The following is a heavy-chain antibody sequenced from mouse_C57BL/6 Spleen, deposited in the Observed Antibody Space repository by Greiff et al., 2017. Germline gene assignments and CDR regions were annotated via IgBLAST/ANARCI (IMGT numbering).Heavy chain of an antibody. V-gene: IGHV1-39*01. CDR2: INPNYGTT. Sequence: VQLQQSGPELVKPGASVKISCKASGYSFTDYNMNWVKQGNGKSLEWIGVINPNYGTTSYNQKFKGKATLTVDKSSSTAYMQLNSLTSEDSAVYYCARGGPYSNSDYFDYWGQGTTLTVSS. CDR3: ARGGPYSNSDYFDY. CDR1: GYSFTDYN. D-gene: IGHD2-5*01. J-gene: IGHJ2*01.